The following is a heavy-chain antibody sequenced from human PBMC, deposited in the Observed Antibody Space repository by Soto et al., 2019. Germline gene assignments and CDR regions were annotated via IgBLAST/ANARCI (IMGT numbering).Heavy chain of an antibody. V-gene: IGHV1-69*13. CDR2: IIPIFGTA. D-gene: IGHD3-3*01. Sequence: SVKVSFKASGGTFSSYAISWVRQAPGQGLEWMGGIIPIFGTANYAQKFQGRVTITADESTSTAYMELSSLRSEDTAVYYCAREGAIYDFWSGYYRPRYYGMDVWGQGTTVTVSS. CDR3: AREGAIYDFWSGYYRPRYYGMDV. CDR1: GGTFSSYA. J-gene: IGHJ6*02.